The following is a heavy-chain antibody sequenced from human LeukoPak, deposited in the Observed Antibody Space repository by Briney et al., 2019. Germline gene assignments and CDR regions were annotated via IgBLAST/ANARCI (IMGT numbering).Heavy chain of an antibody. J-gene: IGHJ6*03. CDR1: GFTFSSYG. CDR3: AKGFNSDYYGSGSYYNPRGDYYYYMDV. CDR2: ISYDGSNK. Sequence: PGGSLRLSCAASGFTFSSYGMHWIRQAPGKGLEWVAVISYDGSNKYYADSVKGRFTISRDNSKNTLYLQMNSLRAEDTAVYYCAKGFNSDYYGSGSYYNPRGDYYYYMDVWGKGTTVTVSS. V-gene: IGHV3-30*18. D-gene: IGHD3-10*01.